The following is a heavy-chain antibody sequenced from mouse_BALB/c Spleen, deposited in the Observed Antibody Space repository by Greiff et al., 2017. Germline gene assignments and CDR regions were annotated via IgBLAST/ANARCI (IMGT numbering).Heavy chain of an antibody. CDR1: GFAFSSYD. J-gene: IGHJ2*01. Sequence: EVQLVESGGGLVKPGGSLKLSCAASGFAFSSYDMSWVRQTPEKRLEWVAYISSGSSTIYYADTVKGRFTISRDNPKNTLFLQMTSLRSEDTAMYYCARKDFDYWGQGTTLTVSS. CDR2: ISSGSSTI. CDR3: ARKDFDY. V-gene: IGHV5-12-1*01.